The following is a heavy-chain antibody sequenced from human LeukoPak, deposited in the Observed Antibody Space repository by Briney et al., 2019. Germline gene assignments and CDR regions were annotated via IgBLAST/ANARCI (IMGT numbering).Heavy chain of an antibody. D-gene: IGHD5-18*01. CDR2: IISTYGAS. CDR1: GDTVRKYA. J-gene: IGHJ4*02. Sequence: SVEVSCKASGDTVRKYAIGWVRQAPGQGLEWIGGIISTYGASNYAQKFQGRVTLTTDESANTAYMELRSLRSEDTAVYYCARDRTGYGNYYFDSWGQGTPVTVSS. V-gene: IGHV1-69*05. CDR3: ARDRTGYGNYYFDS.